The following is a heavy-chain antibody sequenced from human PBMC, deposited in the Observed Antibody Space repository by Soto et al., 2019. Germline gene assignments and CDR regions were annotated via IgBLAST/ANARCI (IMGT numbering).Heavy chain of an antibody. D-gene: IGHD6-13*01. Sequence: ASVKVSCKASGYTFTSYGISWVRQAPGQGLEWMGWISAYNGNTNYAQKLQGRVTMTTDTSTSTAYMELRSLRSDDTAVYYCAKPALYSSSYYYFACWGQGTLVTVSS. J-gene: IGHJ4*02. CDR1: GYTFTSYG. V-gene: IGHV1-18*01. CDR3: AKPALYSSSYYYFAC. CDR2: ISAYNGNT.